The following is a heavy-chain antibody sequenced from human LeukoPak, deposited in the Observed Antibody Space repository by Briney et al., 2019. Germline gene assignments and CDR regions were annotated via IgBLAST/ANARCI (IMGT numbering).Heavy chain of an antibody. CDR1: GYTFPSYG. Sequence: GASVKVSCKASGYTFPSYGISWVRQAPGQGLEWMGWISGHNGNTKYAQKLQGRVTMTTDTSTSTAYMELRSLTSDDTAVYYCVRDISVMEAGSWYFPYDHWGQGTLVTVSS. J-gene: IGHJ4*02. D-gene: IGHD6-13*01. CDR3: VRDISVMEAGSWYFPYDH. V-gene: IGHV1-18*01. CDR2: ISGHNGNT.